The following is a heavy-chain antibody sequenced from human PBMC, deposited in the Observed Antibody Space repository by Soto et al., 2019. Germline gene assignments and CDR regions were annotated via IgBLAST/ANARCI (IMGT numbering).Heavy chain of an antibody. CDR2: LHSDGRTT. Sequence: EVQLVESGGGLVQPGGSLRLSCAASGFIFSSYWMHWVRQAPGKGLVWVSRLHSDGRTTTYADSVKGRFTISRDNAKNTLYLQMNSLRAEDTAVYYCARELPTTIRGGYYDSYGMDVW. V-gene: IGHV3-74*03. J-gene: IGHJ6*01. CDR3: ARELPTTIRGGYYDSYGMDV. CDR1: GFIFSSYW. D-gene: IGHD2-2*02.